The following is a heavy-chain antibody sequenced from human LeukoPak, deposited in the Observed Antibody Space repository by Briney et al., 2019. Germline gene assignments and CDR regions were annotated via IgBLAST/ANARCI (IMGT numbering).Heavy chain of an antibody. D-gene: IGHD6-13*01. CDR3: ARYSSWYLTPPY. V-gene: IGHV4-30-4*08. J-gene: IGHJ4*02. CDR2: IYYSGST. Sequence: SETLSLTCTVSGGSISSGDYYWSWIRQPPGKGLEWIGYIYYSGSTYYNPSLKSRVTISVDTSKNQFSLKLSSVTAADTAVYYCARYSSWYLTPPYWGQGTLVTVSS. CDR1: GGSISSGDYY.